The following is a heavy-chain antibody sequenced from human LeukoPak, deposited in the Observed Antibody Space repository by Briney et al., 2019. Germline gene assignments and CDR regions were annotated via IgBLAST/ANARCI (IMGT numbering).Heavy chain of an antibody. CDR3: ARFSGGSWFDY. CDR1: GGTINSYY. CDR2: IYYTGST. Sequence: PSETLSLTCTASGGTINSYYWSWIRQPPGKGLEWIGYIYYTGSTNYNPSLRSRVTMSVDTSKNQFSLKLSSVTAADTAVYYCARFSGGSWFDYRGQGTLVTVSS. D-gene: IGHD6-13*01. V-gene: IGHV4-59*01. J-gene: IGHJ4*02.